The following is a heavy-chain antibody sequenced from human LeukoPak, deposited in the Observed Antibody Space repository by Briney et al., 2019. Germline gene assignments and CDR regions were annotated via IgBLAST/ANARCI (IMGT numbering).Heavy chain of an antibody. CDR3: AREGKKWLARRRVYYFDY. CDR1: GGSISSYY. J-gene: IGHJ4*02. Sequence: PSETLSLTCTVPGGSISSYYWSWIRQPPGKGLQWIGYIYYSGSTNYNPSLKSRVTISVDTSKNQFSLKLSSVTAADTAVYYCAREGKKWLARRRVYYFDYWGQGTLVTVSS. D-gene: IGHD6-19*01. V-gene: IGHV4-59*01. CDR2: IYYSGST.